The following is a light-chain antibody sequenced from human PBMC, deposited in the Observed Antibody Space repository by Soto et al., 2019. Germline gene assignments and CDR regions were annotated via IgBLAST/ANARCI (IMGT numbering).Light chain of an antibody. V-gene: IGKV1-12*01. Sequence: MTQSPSSVSASVGDIVTITCRASQDINVWLAWYQQKPGLAPNLLIYRASRLLGGVPSRFSGSGSGTDFTLTISSLQPEDCAIYFCQQANSFPITFGQGTRLEIK. CDR1: QDINVW. CDR3: QQANSFPIT. CDR2: RAS. J-gene: IGKJ5*01.